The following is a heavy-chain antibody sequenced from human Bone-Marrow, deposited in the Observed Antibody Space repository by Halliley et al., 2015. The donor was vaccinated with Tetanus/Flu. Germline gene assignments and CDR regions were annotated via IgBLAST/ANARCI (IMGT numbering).Heavy chain of an antibody. CDR3: ARRGRYQSFDI. V-gene: IGHV5-51*01. Sequence: VQLVQSGVEVRKPGESLNISCQGFGYRFTNHWIGWVRQMPGKGLEWMGIIFPDDSYTRYSPSFQGQVTMSADKSISTAYLQWSNLKASDTALYYCARRGRYQSFDIWGQGTMVFVSS. J-gene: IGHJ3*02. D-gene: IGHD2-2*01. CDR2: IFPDDSYT. CDR1: GYRFTNHW.